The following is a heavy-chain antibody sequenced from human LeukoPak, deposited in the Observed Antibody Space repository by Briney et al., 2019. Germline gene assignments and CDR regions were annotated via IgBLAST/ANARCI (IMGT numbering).Heavy chain of an antibody. V-gene: IGHV3-53*04. CDR2: IYAGGTT. CDR3: ARESSVSGWYIY. D-gene: IGHD6-19*01. CDR1: GFTVSNSF. Sequence: PGESLRLSCAASGFTVSNSFMGWVRQAPGTGLEWVSGIYAGGTTYYADSVQGRLTISRHNSENTLYLQMNSLRPEDTAVYYCARESSVSGWYIYWGQGTLVTVSS. J-gene: IGHJ4*02.